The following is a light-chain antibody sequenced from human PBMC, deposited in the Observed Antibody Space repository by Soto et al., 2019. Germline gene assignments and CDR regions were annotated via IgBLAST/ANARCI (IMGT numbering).Light chain of an antibody. CDR1: QSVSSNY. CDR2: GAS. Sequence: EIVLTQSPGTLSLSPGERATLSCRASQSVSSNYLAWYQQKPGQAPRLLIYGASSRPGGIPDRFSGSGSGTDFTLTINRLEPEDFAVYYCQQYGRSPYTFAQGTKLEV. CDR3: QQYGRSPYT. V-gene: IGKV3-20*01. J-gene: IGKJ2*01.